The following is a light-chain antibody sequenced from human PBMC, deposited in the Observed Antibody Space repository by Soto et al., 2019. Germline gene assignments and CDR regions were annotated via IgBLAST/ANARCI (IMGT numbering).Light chain of an antibody. J-gene: IGKJ1*01. Sequence: EIVLTQSPATVSLSPGERATLSCRASQSVSSFLSWHQQKPGQAPRLLIYDASKRATGIPARFSGSGSGTDFTLTISSLEPEDFAVYYCQQRCNWPLTFGQGTKVDIK. CDR3: QQRCNWPLT. CDR1: QSVSSF. V-gene: IGKV3-11*01. CDR2: DAS.